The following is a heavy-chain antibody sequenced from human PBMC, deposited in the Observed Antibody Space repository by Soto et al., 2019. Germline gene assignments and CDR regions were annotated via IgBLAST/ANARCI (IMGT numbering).Heavy chain of an antibody. CDR3: TTGYGSGGCHYYYYYMDV. Sequence: GGSLRLSCAASGFTFSNAWMSWVRQVPGKGLEWVGRIKSKIDGGTTDYAAPVKGRFTISRDDSENTLHLQMNSLKTEDTAVYYCTTGYGSGGCHYYYYYMDVWGKGTTVTVSS. D-gene: IGHD3-10*01. J-gene: IGHJ6*03. CDR1: GFTFSNAW. V-gene: IGHV3-15*01. CDR2: IKSKIDGGTT.